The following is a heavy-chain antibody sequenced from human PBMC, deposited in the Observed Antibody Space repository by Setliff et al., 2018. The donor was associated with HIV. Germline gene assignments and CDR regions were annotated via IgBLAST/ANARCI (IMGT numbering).Heavy chain of an antibody. CDR3: ARDGYSSSWYVISGSFDY. Sequence: LRLSCAASGFTFSSSWMTWVRQAPGKGLEWVANIKQDGSEKYYVDSVKGRFTVSRDNAKNSLYLQMNSLRAEDTAVYYCARDGYSSSWYVISGSFDYWGQGILVTVSS. J-gene: IGHJ4*02. CDR2: IKQDGSEK. CDR1: GFTFSSSW. D-gene: IGHD6-13*01. V-gene: IGHV3-7*05.